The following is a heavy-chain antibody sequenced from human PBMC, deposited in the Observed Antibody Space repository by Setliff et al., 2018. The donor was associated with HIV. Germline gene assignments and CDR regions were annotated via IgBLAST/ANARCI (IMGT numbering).Heavy chain of an antibody. CDR1: GYTFFEYY. V-gene: IGHV1-2*02. D-gene: IGHD2-21*02. Sequence: ASVKVSCKASGYTFFEYYMFWLRQAPGQGLEWMGWINPYNGATKSAHKFQGRVTVTRDTSIATTYMELTRLTSDDTAIYYCARAPIYCGGDCYLFDYWGQGTPVTVSS. CDR2: INPYNGAT. CDR3: ARAPIYCGGDCYLFDY. J-gene: IGHJ4*02.